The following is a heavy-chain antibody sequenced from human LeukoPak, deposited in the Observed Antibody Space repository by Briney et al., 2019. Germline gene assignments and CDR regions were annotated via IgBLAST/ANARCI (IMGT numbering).Heavy chain of an antibody. CDR1: GGSISSYY. V-gene: IGHV4-4*07. D-gene: IGHD2-15*01. J-gene: IGHJ4*02. CDR3: ASPGYCSGGSCYSRYFDY. Sequence: SETLSLTCTVSGGSISSYYWSWIRQPAGKGLEWIGRIYTSGSITYNPSLKSRVTISVDTSKNQFSLKLSSVTAADTAVYYCASPGYCSGGSCYSRYFDYWGQGTLVTVSS. CDR2: IYTSGSI.